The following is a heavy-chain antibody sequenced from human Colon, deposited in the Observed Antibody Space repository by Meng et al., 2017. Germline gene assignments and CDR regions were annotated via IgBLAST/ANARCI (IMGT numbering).Heavy chain of an antibody. CDR2: ISYHGRNK. V-gene: IGHV3-30*18. CDR3: AKDNVERTWGGDYFHY. Sequence: QVLLVESVGGVIQPGESLRPACAASGFTFSSHGMHWVRQAPGKGLEWVAVISYHGRNKYYADSVKGRFTVSRDNSKNTLYLQMDSLRAEDTAVYYCAKDNVERTWGGDYFHYWGQGTLVTVSS. D-gene: IGHD1-1*01. J-gene: IGHJ4*02. CDR1: GFTFSSHG.